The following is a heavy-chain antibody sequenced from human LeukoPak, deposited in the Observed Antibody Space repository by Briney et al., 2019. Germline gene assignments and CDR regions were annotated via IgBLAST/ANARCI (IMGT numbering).Heavy chain of an antibody. CDR1: GFTFSSNI. J-gene: IGHJ4*02. D-gene: IGHD2-15*01. Sequence: GGSLRLSCAASGFTFSSNIMNWVRQAPGKGLDWVSSISSSSSYIYYADSVKGRFTISRDNAKNSLYLQMNSLRAEDTALYYCARKVTSGYCSGGICRGYFDYWGQGTLVTVSS. CDR3: ARKVTSGYCSGGICRGYFDY. CDR2: ISSSSSYI. V-gene: IGHV3-21*01.